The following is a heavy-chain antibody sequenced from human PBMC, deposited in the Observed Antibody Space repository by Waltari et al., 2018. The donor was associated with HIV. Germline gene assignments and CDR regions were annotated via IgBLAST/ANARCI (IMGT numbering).Heavy chain of an antibody. V-gene: IGHV1-2*02. CDR1: GYTFTGHY. CDR2: INPDNGGT. Sequence: QVQPVQSGAEVKKPGAYVKISCKASGYTFTGHYMHSVRHAPGQGLERMGWINPDNGGTKYAQKFQGRVTMTRDTSTSTAYMELSRLRSDDTAVYYCARDICNGGSCYSYYFDYWGQGTLVTVSS. CDR3: ARDICNGGSCYSYYFDY. D-gene: IGHD2-15*01. J-gene: IGHJ4*02.